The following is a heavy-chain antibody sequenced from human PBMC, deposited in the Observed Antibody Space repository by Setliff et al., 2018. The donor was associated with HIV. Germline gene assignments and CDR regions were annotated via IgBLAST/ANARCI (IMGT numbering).Heavy chain of an antibody. Sequence: KASETLSLTCVVSGDSIDNKYYWAWIRQPPGRGLEWIGTVYHTGTAYYNSSLKSRVAISIDTSNNRFSLRLYSVTAADTAMYYCARYETYSSSWYNWFDPWGQGTLVTVSS. CDR1: GDSIDNKYY. CDR3: ARYETYSSSWYNWFDP. V-gene: IGHV4-38-2*01. J-gene: IGHJ5*02. D-gene: IGHD6-13*01. CDR2: VYHTGTA.